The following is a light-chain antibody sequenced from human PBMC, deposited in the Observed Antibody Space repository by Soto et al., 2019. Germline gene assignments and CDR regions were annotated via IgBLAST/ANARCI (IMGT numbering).Light chain of an antibody. CDR3: QSNGSSLSVV. CDR1: SSNIGSKF. J-gene: IGLJ2*01. V-gene: IGLV1-44*01. CDR2: RNN. Sequence: QSVLTQPPSASGTPGQRVTMSCSGGSSNIGSKFVYWYQQVPGTAPTLLIYRNNQRPSGVPDPCSGSKSATSASMAITEVQAEDEDDYYCQSNGSSLSVVFGGGTKVTVL.